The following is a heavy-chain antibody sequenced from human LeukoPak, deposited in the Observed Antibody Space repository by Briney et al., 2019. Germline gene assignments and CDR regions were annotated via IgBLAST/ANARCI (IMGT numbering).Heavy chain of an antibody. D-gene: IGHD3-22*01. Sequence: SVKVSCKASGGTFSSYAISWVRQAPGQGLEWMGGIIPIFGTANYAQKFQGRVTITTDESTSTAFMELSSLRSEDTAVYYCASNTYYYDSSGYYFPHYYYYYMDVWGKGTTVTVSS. V-gene: IGHV1-69*05. CDR2: IIPIFGTA. J-gene: IGHJ6*03. CDR1: GGTFSSYA. CDR3: ASNTYYYDSSGYYFPHYYYYYMDV.